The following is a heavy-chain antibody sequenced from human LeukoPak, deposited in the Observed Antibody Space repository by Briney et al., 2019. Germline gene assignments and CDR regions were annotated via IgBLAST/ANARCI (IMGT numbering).Heavy chain of an antibody. CDR3: ARGGEYPSDY. V-gene: IGHV3-64*01. J-gene: IGHJ4*02. D-gene: IGHD6-6*01. CDR1: GFTFSAYA. Sequence: GGSLRLSCAASGFTFSAYAMHWVRQAPGKGLEYVSGITANGGTTHYGNSVKGRFTVSRDESKDTVYLQMVGLRREDTAVYYCARGGEYPSDYWGQGTLVTVSS. CDR2: ITANGGTT.